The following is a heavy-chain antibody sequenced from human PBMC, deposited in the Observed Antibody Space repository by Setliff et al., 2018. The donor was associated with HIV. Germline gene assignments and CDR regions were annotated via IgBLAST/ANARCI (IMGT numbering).Heavy chain of an antibody. CDR1: GGTFSSYA. CDR3: ASGSHGEGATDY. V-gene: IGHV1-69*13. CDR2: IIPIFGTA. Sequence: SVKVSCKTSGGTFSSYAISWVRQAPGQGLEWMGGIIPIFGTANYAQKFQGRVTITADESTNTAYMEPSSLRSEDTAVYYCASGSHGEGATDYWGLGTLVTVSS. D-gene: IGHD1-26*01. J-gene: IGHJ4*02.